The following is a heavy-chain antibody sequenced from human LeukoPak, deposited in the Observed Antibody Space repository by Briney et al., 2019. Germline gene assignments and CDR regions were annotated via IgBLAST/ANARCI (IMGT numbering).Heavy chain of an antibody. V-gene: IGHV3-30*18. J-gene: IGHJ6*02. CDR2: ISYDGSNK. CDR1: GFTFSSYG. D-gene: IGHD6-6*01. Sequence: GGSLRLSCAASGFTFSSYGMHWVRQAPGKGLEWVAVISYDGSNKYYADSVKGRFTISRDNSKNTLYLQMNSLRAEDTAVYYCAKGSSSSYCYYGMDVWGQGTTVTVSS. CDR3: AKGSSSSYCYYGMDV.